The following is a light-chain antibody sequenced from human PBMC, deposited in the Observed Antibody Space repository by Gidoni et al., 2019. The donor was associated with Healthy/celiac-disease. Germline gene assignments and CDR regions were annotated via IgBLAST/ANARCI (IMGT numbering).Light chain of an antibody. CDR3: QQSYSTPYT. CDR2: AAS. J-gene: IGKJ2*01. Sequence: DIEMTHSPSPLSASVGERVTITCRASQSISSYLYWYQQKPGKAPKLLIYAASSLQSGVPSRFSGSGSGTDFTLTISSLQPEDFATYYCQQSYSTPYTFGQGTKLEIK. V-gene: IGKV1-39*01. CDR1: QSISSY.